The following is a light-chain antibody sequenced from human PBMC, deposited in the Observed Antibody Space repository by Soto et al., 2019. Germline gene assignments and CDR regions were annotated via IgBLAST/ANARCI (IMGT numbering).Light chain of an antibody. CDR1: QSISSL. CDR2: DVS. J-gene: IGKJ4*01. CDR3: QQSYSTP. Sequence: DIQMTQSPTTLSASVGDRVTITCRASQSISSLLAWYQQKPGTAPKLLIYDVSSLQGGVPSRFSGSGSGTEFTLTISGLQPDDFATYYCQQSYSTPFGGGTKVEIK. V-gene: IGKV1-5*01.